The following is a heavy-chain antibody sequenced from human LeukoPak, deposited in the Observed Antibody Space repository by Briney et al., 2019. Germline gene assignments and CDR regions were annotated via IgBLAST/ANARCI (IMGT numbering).Heavy chain of an antibody. J-gene: IGHJ5*02. Sequence: WASVKVSCKASGYTFTSYGISWVRQAPGQGLEWMGWISAYNGNTNYAQRLQGRVTMTRDTSISTAYMELSRLRSDDTAVYYCARDSMTYYDFWSGYYNQYNWFDPWGQGTLVTVSS. V-gene: IGHV1-18*01. D-gene: IGHD3-3*01. CDR2: ISAYNGNT. CDR3: ARDSMTYYDFWSGYYNQYNWFDP. CDR1: GYTFTSYG.